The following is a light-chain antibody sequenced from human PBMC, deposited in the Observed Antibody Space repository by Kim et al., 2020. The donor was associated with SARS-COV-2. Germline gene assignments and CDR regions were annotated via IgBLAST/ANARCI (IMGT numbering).Light chain of an antibody. CDR3: QSYDSSNVV. V-gene: IGLV6-57*01. Sequence: NFMLTQPHSVSESPGKTVTISCTRSSDNIASSYVQWYQQRPGSSPTTVIYEDNHRPSGVPDRFSGSIDSSSNSASLTISGLKTEDEADYYCQSYDSSNVVFGGGTKLTVL. CDR1: SDNIASSY. J-gene: IGLJ2*01. CDR2: EDN.